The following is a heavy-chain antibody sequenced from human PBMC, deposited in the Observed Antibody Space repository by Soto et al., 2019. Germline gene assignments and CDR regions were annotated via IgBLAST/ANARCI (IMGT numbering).Heavy chain of an antibody. CDR3: AKDRGYCDSSSCYLGHAFDI. D-gene: IGHD2-2*01. CDR2: ISHDGRSK. V-gene: IGHV3-30*18. Sequence: QVRLVESGGGVVQPGRSLRLSCAASGFTFSTFGIHWVRQAPGKGLEWVAVISHDGRSKFYGDSVKGRFTISRDNSKNTLSLEMNSLRAEDTAVYYCAKDRGYCDSSSCYLGHAFDIWGQGTMVSVSS. J-gene: IGHJ3*02. CDR1: GFTFSTFG.